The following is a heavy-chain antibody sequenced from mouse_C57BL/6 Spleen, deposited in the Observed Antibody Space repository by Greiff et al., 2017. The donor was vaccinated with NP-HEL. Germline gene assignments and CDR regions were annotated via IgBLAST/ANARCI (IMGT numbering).Heavy chain of an antibody. CDR2: ISSGSSTI. D-gene: IGHD2-1*01. Sequence: DVKLVESGGGLVKPGGSLKLSCAASGFTFSDYGMHWVRQAPEKGLEWVAYISSGSSTIYYADTVKGRFTISRDNAKNTLFLQMTSLRSEDTAMYYCARSYYGYYFDYWGQGTTLTVSS. CDR3: ARSYYGYYFDY. J-gene: IGHJ2*01. V-gene: IGHV5-17*01. CDR1: GFTFSDYG.